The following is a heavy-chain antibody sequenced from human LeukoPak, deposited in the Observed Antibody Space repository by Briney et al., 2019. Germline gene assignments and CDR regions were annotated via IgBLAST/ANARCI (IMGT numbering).Heavy chain of an antibody. CDR1: GFTFSDYY. CDR2: ISSSGSTI. CDR3: AREVGDYQLGYYYMDV. Sequence: GGSLRLSCAASGFTFSDYYMSWIRQAPGKGLEWVSYISSSGSTIYYADSVKGRFTISRDNAKNSLYLQMNSLRAEDTAVYYCAREVGDYQLGYYYMDVWGKGTTVTVSS. V-gene: IGHV3-11*04. J-gene: IGHJ6*03. D-gene: IGHD4-17*01.